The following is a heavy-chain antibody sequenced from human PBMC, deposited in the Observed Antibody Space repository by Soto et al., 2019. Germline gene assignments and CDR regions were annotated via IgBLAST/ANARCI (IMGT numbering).Heavy chain of an antibody. V-gene: IGHV4-31*03. CDR1: GGSISSGGYY. Sequence: SETLSLTCTVSGGSISSGGYYWSWIRQHPGKGLEWIGYIYYSGSTYYNPSLKSRVTISVDTSKNQFSLKLSSVTAADTAVYYCARDAMTTVTTYFDYWGQGTLVTVSS. D-gene: IGHD4-17*01. CDR2: IYYSGST. CDR3: ARDAMTTVTTYFDY. J-gene: IGHJ4*02.